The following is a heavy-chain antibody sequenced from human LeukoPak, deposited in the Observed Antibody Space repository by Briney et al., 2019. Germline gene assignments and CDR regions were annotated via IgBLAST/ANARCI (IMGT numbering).Heavy chain of an antibody. D-gene: IGHD3-22*01. CDR1: GGSISSYY. CDR2: IYYSGST. V-gene: IGHV4-59*12. J-gene: IGHJ6*02. Sequence: SETLSLTCTVSGGSISSYYWSWIRQPPGKGLEWIGYIYYSGSTNYNPSLKSRVTISVDTSKNQFSLKLSSVTAADTAVYYCARDVYYYDSNGPYYSYYYAMDVWGQGTTVTVSS. CDR3: ARDVYYYDSNGPYYSYYYAMDV.